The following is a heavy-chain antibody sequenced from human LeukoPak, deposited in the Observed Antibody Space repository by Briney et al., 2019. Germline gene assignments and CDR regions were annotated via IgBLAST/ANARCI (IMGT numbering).Heavy chain of an antibody. Sequence: GGSLRLSCAASGFTFSSYWMHWVRQAPGKGLVWVSRVNSDGSSTTYADSVKGRFTISRDNAKNTLYLQMNSLRAEDTAMYYCARQYSYDSSGYYPWDYWGQGTLVTVSS. V-gene: IGHV3-74*03. CDR1: GFTFSSYW. CDR2: VNSDGSST. D-gene: IGHD3-22*01. CDR3: ARQYSYDSSGYYPWDY. J-gene: IGHJ4*02.